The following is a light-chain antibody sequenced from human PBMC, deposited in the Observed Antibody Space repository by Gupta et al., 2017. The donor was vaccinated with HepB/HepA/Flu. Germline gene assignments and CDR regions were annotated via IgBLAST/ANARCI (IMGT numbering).Light chain of an antibody. J-gene: IGKJ2*01. Sequence: DIQMTQSPSSLSASGGDRVTITCRASQSISNYLNWYQQKPGKAPKLLMYAASTVQTGVPSRFSGGGSGTDFTLTISSLQPEDFATYYCQQTYSMPFTFGQGTKVDFK. CDR1: QSISNY. V-gene: IGKV1-39*01. CDR2: AAS. CDR3: QQTYSMPFT.